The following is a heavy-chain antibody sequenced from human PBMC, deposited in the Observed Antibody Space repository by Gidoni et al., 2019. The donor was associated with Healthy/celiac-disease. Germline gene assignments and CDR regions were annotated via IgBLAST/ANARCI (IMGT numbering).Heavy chain of an antibody. D-gene: IGHD6-13*01. V-gene: IGHV3-21*01. CDR1: GFTFSSYS. J-gene: IGHJ3*02. CDR3: ARDSASSWYRWLGPVGAFDI. CDR2: ISSSSSYI. Sequence: EVQLVESGGCLFKPGGSLRLSCAASGFTFSSYSMTWVRQAPGKGLECVATISSSSSYIYYADSVKGRFTISRDNDKNSLYLQRNSLRDEDRAVYYCARDSASSWYRWLGPVGAFDIWGQGTMVTVSS.